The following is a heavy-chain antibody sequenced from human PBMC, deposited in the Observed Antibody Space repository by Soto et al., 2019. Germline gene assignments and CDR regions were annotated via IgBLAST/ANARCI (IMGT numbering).Heavy chain of an antibody. CDR1: GYSFTNYW. J-gene: IGHJ4*02. D-gene: IGHD4-17*01. CDR2: IYPGDSDT. CDR3: ARGTTVVTHRFDY. V-gene: IGHV5-51*01. Sequence: PGESLKISCKGSGYSFTNYWIGWVRQMPGKGLEWMGIIYPGDSDTRYSPSFQGQVTISADKSISTAYLQWSSLKASDTAMYYCARGTTVVTHRFDYWGQGTLVTVSS.